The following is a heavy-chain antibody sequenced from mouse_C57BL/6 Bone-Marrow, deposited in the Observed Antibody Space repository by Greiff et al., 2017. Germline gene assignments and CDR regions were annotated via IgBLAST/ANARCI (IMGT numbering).Heavy chain of an antibody. J-gene: IGHJ3*01. CDR2: IYPGSGST. V-gene: IGHV1-55*01. CDR1: GYTFTSYW. CDR3: ARLDYGSIYDLAY. Sequence: VQLQQSGAELVKPGASVKMSCKASGYTFTSYWITWVKQRPGQGLEWIGDIYPGSGSTNYNEKFKSKATLTVDTSSSTAYMQLSSLTSEDSAVYYCARLDYGSIYDLAYWGEGTLVTVSA. D-gene: IGHD1-1*01.